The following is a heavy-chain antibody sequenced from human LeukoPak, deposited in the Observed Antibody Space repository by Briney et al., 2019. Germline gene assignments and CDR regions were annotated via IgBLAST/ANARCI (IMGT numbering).Heavy chain of an antibody. Sequence: SETLSLTCAVYGGSFSGYYWSWIRQPPGEGLEWIGEINHSGSTNYNPSLKSRVTISVDTSKNQFSLKLSSVTAADTAVYYCARSSAPDGFDPWGQGTLVTVSS. CDR1: GGSFSGYY. V-gene: IGHV4-34*01. J-gene: IGHJ5*02. CDR3: ARSSAPDGFDP. CDR2: INHSGST. D-gene: IGHD2-15*01.